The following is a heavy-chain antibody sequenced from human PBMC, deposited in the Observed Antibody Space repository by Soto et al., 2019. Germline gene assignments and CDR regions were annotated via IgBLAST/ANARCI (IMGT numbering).Heavy chain of an antibody. J-gene: IGHJ5*02. D-gene: IGHD2-2*01. CDR1: GGSISSGDYY. CDR3: AGAERDQLLFGNWFDP. CDR2: IYYSGST. Sequence: PSETLSLTCTVSGGSISSGDYYWSWIRQPPGKGLEWIGYIYYSGSTYYNPSLKSRVTISLDTSKIQFSLKLSSVTAADTAVYYCAGAERDQLLFGNWFDPWGQGTLVTVSS. V-gene: IGHV4-30-4*01.